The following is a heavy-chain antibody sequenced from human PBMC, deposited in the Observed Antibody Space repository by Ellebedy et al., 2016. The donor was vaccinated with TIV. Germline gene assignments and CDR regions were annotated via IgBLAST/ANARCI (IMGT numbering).Heavy chain of an antibody. CDR3: TYGINSDAFDI. V-gene: IGHV4-61*03. Sequence: SETLSLXXTVSGDSVSRRSYYWSWIRQSPGKGLEWIGYIYSSGSTKYNPSLESRLTISADTSKKHFSLRLNSATAADTAVYYCTYGINSDAFDIWGHGTLVTVSS. J-gene: IGHJ3*02. CDR1: GDSVSRRSYY. CDR2: IYSSGST. D-gene: IGHD3-10*01.